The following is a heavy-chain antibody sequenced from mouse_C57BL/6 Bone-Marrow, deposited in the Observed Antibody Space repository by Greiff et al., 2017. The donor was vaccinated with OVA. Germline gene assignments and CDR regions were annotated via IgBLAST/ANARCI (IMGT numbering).Heavy chain of an antibody. Sequence: EVKVVESGGGLVQPKGSLKLSCAASGFTFNTYAMHWVRQAPGKGLEWVARIRSKSSNYATYYADSVKDRFTISRDDSQSMLYLQMNNLKTEDTAMYYCVREEYYGSSSWFAYWGQGTLVTVSA. J-gene: IGHJ3*01. CDR3: VREEYYGSSSWFAY. CDR2: IRSKSSNYAT. CDR1: GFTFNTYA. V-gene: IGHV10-3*01. D-gene: IGHD1-1*01.